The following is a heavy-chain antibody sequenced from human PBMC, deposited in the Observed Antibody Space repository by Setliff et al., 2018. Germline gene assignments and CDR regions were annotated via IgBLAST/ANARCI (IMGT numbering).Heavy chain of an antibody. CDR3: TREASVDVWSGYQYYYYMDV. J-gene: IGHJ6*03. D-gene: IGHD3-3*01. CDR2: IIPIFGTA. V-gene: IGHV1-69*06. Sequence: SVKVSCKASGGTFSSYDISWVRQAPGQGLEWMGRIIPIFGTANYAQKFQGRVTITADKSTSTAYMELSRLRSEDTAVYYCTREASVDVWSGYQYYYYMDVWGKGTTVTVSS. CDR1: GGTFSSYD.